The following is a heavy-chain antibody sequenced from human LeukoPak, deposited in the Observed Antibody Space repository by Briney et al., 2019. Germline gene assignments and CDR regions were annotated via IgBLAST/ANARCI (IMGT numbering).Heavy chain of an antibody. CDR1: GYTLNVFF. CDR3: ASGRGSGSLR. Sequence: ASVTVSCKASGYTLNVFFMQWVRQAPGQGLEWMGWINPNSGDTNYAQRFQGRVTMTLDTSNSAAYMELTSLTPDDTAMYYCASGRGSGSLRWGQGDLVTVSS. J-gene: IGHJ1*01. CDR2: INPNSGDT. D-gene: IGHD1-26*01. V-gene: IGHV1-2*02.